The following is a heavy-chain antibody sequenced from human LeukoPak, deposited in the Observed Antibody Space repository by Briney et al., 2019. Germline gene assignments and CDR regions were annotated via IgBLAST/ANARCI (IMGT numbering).Heavy chain of an antibody. V-gene: IGHV4-39*07. J-gene: IGHJ4*02. CDR2: IYYSGST. CDR3: ARDPSIAAAVDY. CDR1: GGSFSSSSYY. D-gene: IGHD6-13*01. Sequence: SETLSLTCAVYGGSFSSSSYYWGWIRQPPGKGLEWIGSIYYSGSTYYNPSLKSRVTISVDTSKNQFSLKLSSVTAADTAVYYCARDPSIAAAVDYWGQGTLVTVSS.